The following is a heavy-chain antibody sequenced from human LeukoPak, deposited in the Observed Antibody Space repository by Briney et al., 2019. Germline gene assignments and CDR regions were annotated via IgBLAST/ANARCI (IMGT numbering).Heavy chain of an antibody. V-gene: IGHV1-2*06. CDR3: ARTGIAAAATGGEFDY. Sequence: ASVKVSCKASGYTFTGSYMDWVRQAPGQGLEWMGRINPNSGGTNYVQKFQGRVTMTRDTSITTAYMELSRLRSDDTAVYYCARTGIAAAATGGEFDYWGQGTLVTVSS. D-gene: IGHD6-13*01. CDR2: INPNSGGT. J-gene: IGHJ4*02. CDR1: GYTFTGSY.